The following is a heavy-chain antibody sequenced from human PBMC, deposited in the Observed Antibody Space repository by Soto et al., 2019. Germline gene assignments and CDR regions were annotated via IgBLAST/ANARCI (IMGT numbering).Heavy chain of an antibody. Sequence: SVKVSCKASGGTFSNYSFSCVRQAPGQGLQWMGGILPVFGTTKYSQRFQGRVTITADESTSTAYMEVSSLRSEDTAVYYCARVLESKYSSSSGWFDPWGPGTLVTVSS. CDR2: ILPVFGTT. D-gene: IGHD6-6*01. J-gene: IGHJ5*02. V-gene: IGHV1-69*13. CDR1: GGTFSNYS. CDR3: ARVLESKYSSSSGWFDP.